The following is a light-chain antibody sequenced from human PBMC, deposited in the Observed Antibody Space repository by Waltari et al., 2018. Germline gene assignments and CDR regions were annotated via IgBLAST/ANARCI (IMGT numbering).Light chain of an antibody. CDR3: QQYNYYPYT. Sequence: DIQMTQSPSTLSASVGDRVTITCRASQSIYIWLAWSQRKPGKAPNVLIYQASSLQNGVPSRFSGSGSGTEFTLTISSLQPDDFATYYCQQYNYYPYTFGQGTRLEIK. J-gene: IGKJ2*01. CDR2: QAS. V-gene: IGKV1-5*03. CDR1: QSIYIW.